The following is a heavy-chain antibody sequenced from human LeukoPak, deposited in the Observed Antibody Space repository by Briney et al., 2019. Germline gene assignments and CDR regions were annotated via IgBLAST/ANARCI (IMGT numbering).Heavy chain of an antibody. CDR1: GFTFSSYA. D-gene: IGHD1-14*01. J-gene: IGHJ4*02. CDR3: ATETNGRHYDY. V-gene: IGHV3-23*01. CDR2: ISGSGGST. Sequence: GGSLRLSCAASGFTFSSYAMNWVRQAPGKGLEWVSAISGSGGSTYYADSVKGRSTISRDNANNFLYLQMNSLRAEDTAVYYCATETNGRHYDYWGQGTLLTVSS.